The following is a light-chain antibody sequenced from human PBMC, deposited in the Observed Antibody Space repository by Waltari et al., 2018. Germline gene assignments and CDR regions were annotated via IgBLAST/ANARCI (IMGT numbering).Light chain of an antibody. Sequence: SHEVTQPPSVSVSPGQTARITCSGDALAKEYAYWYQQKPGQAPVLVRSKDSRRPSGIPERFSGSSAETTVTLTISGVPAEDEADYYCQSVDSSGAHVFGGGTKVIVL. CDR3: QSVDSSGAHV. CDR1: ALAKEY. V-gene: IGLV3-25*03. J-gene: IGLJ1*01. CDR2: KDS.